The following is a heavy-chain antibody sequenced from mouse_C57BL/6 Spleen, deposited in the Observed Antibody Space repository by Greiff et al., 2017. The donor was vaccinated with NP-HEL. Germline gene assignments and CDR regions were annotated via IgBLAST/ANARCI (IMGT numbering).Heavy chain of an antibody. CDR1: GFTFSSYA. D-gene: IGHD2-3*01. J-gene: IGHJ2*01. CDR3: ARDKALYDGYPYYFDY. Sequence: EVQLVESGGGLVKPGGSLKLSCAASGFTFSSYAMSWVRQTPEKRLEWVATISDGGSYTYYPDNVKGRFTISRDNAKNNLYLQMSHLKSEETAMYYCARDKALYDGYPYYFDYWGQGTTLTVSS. CDR2: ISDGGSYT. V-gene: IGHV5-4*01.